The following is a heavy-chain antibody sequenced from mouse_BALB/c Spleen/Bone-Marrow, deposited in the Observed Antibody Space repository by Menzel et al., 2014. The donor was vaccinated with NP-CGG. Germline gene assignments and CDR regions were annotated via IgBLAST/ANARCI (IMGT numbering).Heavy chain of an antibody. CDR2: IRLKSNNYAT. J-gene: IGHJ3*01. Sequence: EVQVVESGGGLVQPGGSMKLSCVASGFTFSNYWMNWVRQSPEKGLEWVAEIRLKSNNYATHYAESVKGRFTISRDDSKSSVYLQMNNLRAEDTGIYYCSTGFAYWGQGTLVTVSA. CDR3: STGFAY. CDR1: GFTFSNYW. D-gene: IGHD4-1*02. V-gene: IGHV6-6*02.